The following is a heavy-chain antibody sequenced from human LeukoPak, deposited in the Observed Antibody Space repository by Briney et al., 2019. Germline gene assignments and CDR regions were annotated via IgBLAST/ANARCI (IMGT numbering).Heavy chain of an antibody. CDR1: GYTFTSYA. Sequence: ASVKVSCKASGYTFTSYAMNWVRQAPGQGLEWMGWINTNTGNPTYAQGFTGRFVFSLDTSVSTAYLQISSLKAEDTDVYYCASSEVVTALGAFDIWGQGTMVTVSS. V-gene: IGHV7-4-1*02. D-gene: IGHD2-21*02. CDR3: ASSEVVTALGAFDI. CDR2: INTNTGNP. J-gene: IGHJ3*02.